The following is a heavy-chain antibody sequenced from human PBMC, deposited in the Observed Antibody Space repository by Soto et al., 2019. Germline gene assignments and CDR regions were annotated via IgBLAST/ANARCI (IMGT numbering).Heavy chain of an antibody. CDR3: TRSSRSASDS. CDR2: IKEDGSEK. CDR1: GFTFSTYW. V-gene: IGHV3-7*01. D-gene: IGHD6-6*01. Sequence: GGSLRLSCAASGFTFSTYWMTWVRQAPGKGLEWVANIKEDGSEKYYVDSVKGRFTISRDNAKNSLYLQMNSLRDEDTAMYYCTRSSRSASDSWGQGTLVTVSS. J-gene: IGHJ4*02.